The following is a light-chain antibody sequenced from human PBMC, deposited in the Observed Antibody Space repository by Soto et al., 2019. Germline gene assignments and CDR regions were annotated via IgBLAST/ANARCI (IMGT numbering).Light chain of an antibody. CDR1: SSDVGTYDF. V-gene: IGLV2-11*01. Sequence: ALTQPRSVSGSPGQSVTISCTGTSSDVGTYDFVSWYQQHPGKAPRLMIFDVSERPSGVPDRFSGSKSGNTASLTISGLQAEDEADYYCCLYAVTFYVFGTGTKLTVL. CDR3: CLYAVTFYV. J-gene: IGLJ1*01. CDR2: DVS.